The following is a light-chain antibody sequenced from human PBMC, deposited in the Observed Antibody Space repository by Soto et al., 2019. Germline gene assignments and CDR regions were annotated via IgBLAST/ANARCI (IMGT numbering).Light chain of an antibody. CDR1: SSDVGTYDF. V-gene: IGLV2-11*01. Sequence: ALTQPRSVSGSPGQSVTISCTGTSSDVGTYDFVSWYQQHPGKAPRLMIFDVSERPSGVPDRFSGSKSGNTASLTISGLQAEDEADYYCCLYAVTFYVFGTGTKLTVL. CDR3: CLYAVTFYV. J-gene: IGLJ1*01. CDR2: DVS.